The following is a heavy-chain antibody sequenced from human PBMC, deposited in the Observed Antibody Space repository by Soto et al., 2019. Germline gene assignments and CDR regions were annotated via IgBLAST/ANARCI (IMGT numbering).Heavy chain of an antibody. CDR3: ARDAPPADY. J-gene: IGHJ4*02. CDR2: INAGNGNT. Sequence: ASVKVSCKASGYNFNTYAMHWVRQAPGQRLEWMGWINAGNGNTKYSQKLQGRVTMTTDTSTSTAYMELRSLRSDDTAVYYCARDAPPADYWGQGTLVTVSS. V-gene: IGHV1-3*01. CDR1: GYNFNTYA.